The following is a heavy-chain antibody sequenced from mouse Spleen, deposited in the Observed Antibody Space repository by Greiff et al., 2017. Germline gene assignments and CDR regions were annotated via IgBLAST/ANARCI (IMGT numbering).Heavy chain of an antibody. D-gene: IGHD2-3*01. J-gene: IGHJ3*01. CDR3: ARVPYDGYSWFAY. CDR1: GFTFSSYA. Sequence: EVQVVESGGGLVKPGGSLKLSCAASGFTFSSYAMSWVRQTPEKRLEWVATISDGGSYTYYPDNVKGRFTISRDNAKNNLYLQMSHLKSEDTAMYYCARVPYDGYSWFAYWGQGTLVTVSA. V-gene: IGHV5-4*01. CDR2: ISDGGSYT.